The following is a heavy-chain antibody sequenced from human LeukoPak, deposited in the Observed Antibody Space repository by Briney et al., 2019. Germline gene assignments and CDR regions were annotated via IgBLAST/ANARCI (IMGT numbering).Heavy chain of an antibody. D-gene: IGHD3-10*01. Sequence: GGSLRLSCTASGFTFGDYAMSWFRQAPGKGLEWVGFIRSKAYGETTEYAASVKGRFTISRDDSKSIAYLQMNSLKTEDTAVYYCTRLLLWFGELEVDFSEYFQHWGQGTLVTVSS. CDR2: IRSKAYGETT. J-gene: IGHJ1*01. CDR1: GFTFGDYA. V-gene: IGHV3-49*03. CDR3: TRLLLWFGELEVDFSEYFQH.